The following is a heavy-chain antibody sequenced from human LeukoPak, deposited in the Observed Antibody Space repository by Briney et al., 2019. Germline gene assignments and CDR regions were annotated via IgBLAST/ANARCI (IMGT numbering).Heavy chain of an antibody. CDR1: GYTFTSYG. D-gene: IGHD3-3*01. CDR3: ARKGSITILGVVTPANWFDP. Sequence: ASVKVSCKASGYTFTSYGISWVRQAPGQGLEWMGWISAYNGNTNYAQKLQGRVTMTTDTSTSTAYMELRSLRSDDTAVYYCARKGSITILGVVTPANWFDPWGQGTLVTVSS. CDR2: ISAYNGNT. V-gene: IGHV1-18*01. J-gene: IGHJ5*02.